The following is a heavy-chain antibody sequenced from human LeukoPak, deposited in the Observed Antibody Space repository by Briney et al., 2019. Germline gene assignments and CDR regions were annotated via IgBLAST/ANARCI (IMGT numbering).Heavy chain of an antibody. CDR3: ARSWLDGSGSYCCAFDI. CDR1: GXTVSSNY. D-gene: IGHD3-10*01. Sequence: GGSLRLSCAASGXTVSSNYMSWVRQAPGKGLEWVSVIYSGGSTYYADSVKGRFTISRDNSKNTLYLQMNSLRAEDTAVYYCARSWLDGSGSYCCAFDIWGQGTMVTVSS. V-gene: IGHV3-66*01. J-gene: IGHJ3*02. CDR2: IYSGGST.